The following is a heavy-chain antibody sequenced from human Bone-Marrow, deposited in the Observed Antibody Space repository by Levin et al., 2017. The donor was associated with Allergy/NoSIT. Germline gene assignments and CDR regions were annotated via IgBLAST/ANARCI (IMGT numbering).Heavy chain of an antibody. Sequence: VASVKVSCKASGYTFTDYYVHWVRQAPGQGLEWMGWINPNSGETVFARNFQGRVTMTRDASISTAYMELSFLRSDDTAVYFCAKWSPKSGSYNYWGQGTLVTVSS. CDR3: AKWSPKSGSYNY. D-gene: IGHD1-26*01. CDR2: INPNSGET. V-gene: IGHV1-2*02. J-gene: IGHJ4*02. CDR1: GYTFTDYY.